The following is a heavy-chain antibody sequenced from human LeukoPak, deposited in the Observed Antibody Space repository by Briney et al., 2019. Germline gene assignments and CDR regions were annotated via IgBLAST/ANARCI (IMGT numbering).Heavy chain of an antibody. D-gene: IGHD1-26*01. V-gene: IGHV3-21*01. CDR3: ARDPYSGGYGPYYYYYMDV. Sequence: GRSLRPSCAASGFTFSNYNMNWVRQAPGKGLEWVSSITSSSTYIYYADSVKGRFTISRDNAENSLYLQMNSLRDEDTAVYYCARDPYSGGYGPYYYYYMDVWGKGTTVTISS. J-gene: IGHJ6*03. CDR2: ITSSSTYI. CDR1: GFTFSNYN.